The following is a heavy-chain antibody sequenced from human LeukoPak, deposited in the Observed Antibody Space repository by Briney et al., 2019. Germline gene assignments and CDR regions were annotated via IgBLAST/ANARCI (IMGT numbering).Heavy chain of an antibody. Sequence: GGSLRLSCAASGFTFSSYWMSWVRQAPGKGLEWVANIKQDGSEKYYVDSVKGRFTISRDNAKNSLYLQMNSLRAEDTAVYYCARAEEEVLGCSYGNFDYWGQGPLVTVSS. J-gene: IGHJ4*02. V-gene: IGHV3-7*01. CDR2: IKQDGSEK. D-gene: IGHD5-18*01. CDR1: GFTFSSYW. CDR3: ARAEEEVLGCSYGNFDY.